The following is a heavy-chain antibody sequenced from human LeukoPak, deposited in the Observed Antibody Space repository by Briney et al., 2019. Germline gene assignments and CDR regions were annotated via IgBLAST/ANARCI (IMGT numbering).Heavy chain of an antibody. J-gene: IGHJ3*02. Sequence: GESLKISCKGSGYSFTSYWIGWVRQMPGKGLEWMGIIYPGDSDSRYSPSFQGQVNVSADKSISTAYLEWMSLRASNAAMYSCARYEGYGGSLDAFDIWGQGTMVTVSS. D-gene: IGHD5-18*01. V-gene: IGHV5-51*01. CDR1: GYSFTSYW. CDR3: ARYEGYGGSLDAFDI. CDR2: IYPGDSDS.